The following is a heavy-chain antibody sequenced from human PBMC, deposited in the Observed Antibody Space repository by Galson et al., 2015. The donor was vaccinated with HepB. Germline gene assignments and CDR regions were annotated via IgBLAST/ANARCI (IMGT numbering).Heavy chain of an antibody. CDR2: IYYSGST. J-gene: IGHJ6*02. D-gene: IGHD2-2*01. CDR3: ARADALSPYYYYYGMDV. Sequence: SETLSLTCTVSGGSISSYYWSWIRQPPGKGLEWIGYIYYSGSTNYNPSLKSRVTISVDTSKNQFSLKLSSVTAADTAVYYCARADALSPYYYYYGMDVWGQGTTVTVSS. CDR1: GGSISSYY. V-gene: IGHV4-59*01.